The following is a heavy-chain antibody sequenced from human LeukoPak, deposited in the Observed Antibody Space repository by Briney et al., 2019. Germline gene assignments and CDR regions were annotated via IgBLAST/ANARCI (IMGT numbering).Heavy chain of an antibody. D-gene: IGHD6-19*01. V-gene: IGHV1-2*06. CDR1: GGTFSSYA. CDR3: ARGPRLDSSGWYYGAFDI. CDR2: INPNSGGT. Sequence: ASVKVSCKASGGTFSSYAISWVRQAPGQGLEWMGRINPNSGGTNYAQKFQGRVTMTRDTSISTAYMELSRLRSDGTAVYYCARGPRLDSSGWYYGAFDIWGQGTMVTVSS. J-gene: IGHJ3*02.